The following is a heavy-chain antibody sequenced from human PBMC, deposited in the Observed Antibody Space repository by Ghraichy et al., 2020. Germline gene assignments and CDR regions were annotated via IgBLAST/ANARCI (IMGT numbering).Heavy chain of an antibody. CDR3: ARDQEWRAISSGFDP. CDR2: IYHNGRT. J-gene: IGHJ5*02. V-gene: IGHV4-59*01. CDR1: GDSLNNYY. Sequence: ETLSLTCTVSGDSLNNYYWSWIRQPPGKGLEWIGSIYHNGRTKYNPSLKSRVTMSVDTSKNQFSLSLTSVTAADTVVFYCARDQEWRAISSGFDPWGQGTLVSVSP. D-gene: IGHD3-3*01.